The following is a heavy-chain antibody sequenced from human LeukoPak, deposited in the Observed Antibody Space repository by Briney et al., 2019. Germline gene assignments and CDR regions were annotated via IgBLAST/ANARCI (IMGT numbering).Heavy chain of an antibody. J-gene: IGHJ4*02. Sequence: SETLSLTCAVYGGSFSGYYWSWIRQPPGKGLECIGDINHSGSTNYNPSLKSRVTISVDTSKNQFSLKLSSVTAADTAVYYCARDPYSSGWSNGFDYWGQGTLVTVSS. CDR1: GGSFSGYY. D-gene: IGHD6-19*01. CDR2: INHSGST. V-gene: IGHV4-34*01. CDR3: ARDPYSSGWSNGFDY.